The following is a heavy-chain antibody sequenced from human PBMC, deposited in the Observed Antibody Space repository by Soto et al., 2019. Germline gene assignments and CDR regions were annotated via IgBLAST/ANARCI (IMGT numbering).Heavy chain of an antibody. J-gene: IGHJ4*02. D-gene: IGHD2-15*01. V-gene: IGHV3-23*01. Sequence: EVQLLESGGGLVQRGGSQRLSCAASGFTFTSYVMSWVRQAPGKGLEWVAGISGGGSTAFYADSVKGRFIVSRDNSKNTVYLQMNSLRGEDTAVYYCAKDGICIDGSCFPAFESWGQGTLVAVSS. CDR1: GFTFTSYV. CDR3: AKDGICIDGSCFPAFES. CDR2: ISGGGSTA.